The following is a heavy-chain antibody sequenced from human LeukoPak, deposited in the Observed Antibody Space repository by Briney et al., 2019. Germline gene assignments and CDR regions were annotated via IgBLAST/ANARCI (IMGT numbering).Heavy chain of an antibody. J-gene: IGHJ6*02. Sequence: GGSLRLSCAASGFTVSSNYMSWARQAPGKGLEWVSVIYSGGSTYYADSVKGRFTISRDNSKNTLYLQMSSLRAEDTAVYYCARGRYLYYYYGMDVWGQGTTVTVSS. D-gene: IGHD2-2*02. CDR3: ARGRYLYYYYGMDV. CDR2: IYSGGST. CDR1: GFTVSSNY. V-gene: IGHV3-66*01.